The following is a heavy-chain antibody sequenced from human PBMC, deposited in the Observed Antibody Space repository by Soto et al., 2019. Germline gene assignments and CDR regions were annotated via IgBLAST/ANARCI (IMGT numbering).Heavy chain of an antibody. J-gene: IGHJ5*02. CDR2: ISWNSGSI. CDR1: GFTFDDYA. CDR3: AKDILSDFWRPGGSSAFDP. V-gene: IGHV3-9*01. Sequence: EVQLVESGGGLVQPGRSLRLSCAASGFTFDDYAMHWVRQAPGKGLEWVSGISWNSGSIGYADSVKGRFTISRDNAKNSLYLQMNSLRAEDTALYYCAKDILSDFWRPGGSSAFDPWGQGTLVTVSS. D-gene: IGHD3-3*01.